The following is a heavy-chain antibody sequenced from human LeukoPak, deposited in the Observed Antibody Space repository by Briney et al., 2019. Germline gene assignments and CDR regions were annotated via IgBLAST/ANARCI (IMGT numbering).Heavy chain of an antibody. D-gene: IGHD2-2*01. CDR3: ARGYCSSTSCYAYHFDY. Sequence: GASVKVSCKASGGTFSSYAISWVRQAPGQGLEWMGRIIPIFGTANYAQKFQGRVTITTDESTSTAYMELSSLRSEDTAVYHCARGYCSSTSCYAYHFDYWGQGTLVTVSS. V-gene: IGHV1-69*05. CDR2: IIPIFGTA. J-gene: IGHJ4*02. CDR1: GGTFSSYA.